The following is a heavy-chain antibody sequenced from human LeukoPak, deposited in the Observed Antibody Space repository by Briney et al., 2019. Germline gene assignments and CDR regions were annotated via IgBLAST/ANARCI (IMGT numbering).Heavy chain of an antibody. CDR3: ARLERGLRLVGSWFDP. Sequence: SETLSLTCTVSGGSISSSSYYWGWIRQPPGRGLEWIGSIYYSGSTYYNPSLKSRVTISVDTSKNQFSLKLSSVTAADTAVYYCARLERGLRLVGSWFDPWGQGTLVTVSS. CDR1: GGSISSSSYY. J-gene: IGHJ5*02. CDR2: IYYSGST. V-gene: IGHV4-39*01. D-gene: IGHD3-3*01.